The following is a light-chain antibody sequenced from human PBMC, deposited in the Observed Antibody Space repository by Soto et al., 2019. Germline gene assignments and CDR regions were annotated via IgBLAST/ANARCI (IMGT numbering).Light chain of an antibody. CDR1: SSDVGGYNY. CDR3: SSYTSSSTRV. V-gene: IGLV2-14*01. J-gene: IGLJ1*01. CDR2: DVS. Sequence: QSVLTKPASVTGSPGESITISCTGTSSDVGGYNYVSWYQQHPGKAPKLMIYDVSNRPSGVSNRFSGSKSGNTASLTISGLQAEDEADYSCSSYTSSSTRVFGTGTKAPVL.